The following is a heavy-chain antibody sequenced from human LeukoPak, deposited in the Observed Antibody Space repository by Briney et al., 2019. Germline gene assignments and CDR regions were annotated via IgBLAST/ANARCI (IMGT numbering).Heavy chain of an antibody. CDR2: IYCSGTT. CDR1: GGSISIGGYY. CDR3: ARDPGVAEALPLNAFDI. D-gene: IGHD2-8*01. V-gene: IGHV4-31*03. J-gene: IGHJ3*02. Sequence: SETLSLTCTVSGGSISIGGYYWSWIRQHPGKGLEWIGYIYCSGTTYYNPSFRSRVAISVDTSKNQFSLKLTSVTAADTAVYYCARDPGVAEALPLNAFDIWGHGTMVAVSS.